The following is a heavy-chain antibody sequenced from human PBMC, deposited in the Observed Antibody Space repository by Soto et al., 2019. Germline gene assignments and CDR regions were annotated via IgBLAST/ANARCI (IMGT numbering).Heavy chain of an antibody. V-gene: IGHV4-30-4*01. Sequence: SETLSLTCTVSGGSISSGDYYWSWIRQPPGKGLEWIGYIYYSGSTYYNPSLKSRVTISVDTSKNQFSLKLSSVTAADTAVYYCARVTSAVANFDYSGQGTLVTVSS. CDR1: GGSISSGDYY. CDR3: ARVTSAVANFDY. D-gene: IGHD6-19*01. J-gene: IGHJ4*02. CDR2: IYYSGST.